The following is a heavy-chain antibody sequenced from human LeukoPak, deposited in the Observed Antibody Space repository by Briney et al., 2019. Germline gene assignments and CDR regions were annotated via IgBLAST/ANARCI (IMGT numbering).Heavy chain of an antibody. CDR3: ARDDGSAHSIFDS. J-gene: IGHJ4*02. CDR2: ATPRTGNT. V-gene: IGHV1-8*01. CDR1: GYTFANYD. D-gene: IGHD3-10*01. Sequence: ASVEVSCQASGYTFANYDINWVRQAPGQGLEYMGWATPRTGNTGWTRNFQGRVTMTRDSSLSTAYMELNSLTSDDTAVYFCARDDGSAHSIFDSWGQGTLVTVSS.